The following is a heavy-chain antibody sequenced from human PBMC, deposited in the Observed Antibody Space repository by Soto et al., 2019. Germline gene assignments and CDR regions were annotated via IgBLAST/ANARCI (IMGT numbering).Heavy chain of an antibody. D-gene: IGHD3-9*01. J-gene: IGHJ6*03. CDR3: ARASYDILTGYYDRNYMDV. Sequence: ASVKVSCKASGYTFTTYAMHWVRQAPGQRLEWMGWLNPANGNTEYSQKLQGRVTMTTDTSTSTAYMELRSLRSDDTAVYYCARASYDILTGYYDRNYMDVWGKGTTVTVSS. CDR1: GYTFTTYA. V-gene: IGHV1-3*01. CDR2: LNPANGNT.